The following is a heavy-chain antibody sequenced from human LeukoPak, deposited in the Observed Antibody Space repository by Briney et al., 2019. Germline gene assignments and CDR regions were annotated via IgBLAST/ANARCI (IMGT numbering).Heavy chain of an antibody. J-gene: IGHJ4*02. CDR2: ISSSGSTI. D-gene: IGHD3-3*01. CDR3: ARWSGYYVDY. V-gene: IGHV3-48*03. CDR1: GFTFSSYE. Sequence: PGGSLRLSCAASGFTFSSYEMNWVRQAPGKGLEWVSYISSSGSTIYYADSVKGRFTIYRDNAKNSLYLQMNSLRAEDTAVYYCARWSGYYVDYWGQGTLVTVSS.